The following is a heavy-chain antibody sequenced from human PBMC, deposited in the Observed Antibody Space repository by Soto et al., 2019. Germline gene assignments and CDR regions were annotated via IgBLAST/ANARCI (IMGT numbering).Heavy chain of an antibody. V-gene: IGHV3-21*01. Sequence: LRLYCAASGFTFSSYSMNWVRQSPGKGLEWVSSISSSSSYIYYADSVKGRFTISRDNAKNSLYLQMNSLRAEDTAVYYCARESEDLTSKFDDWGQGTLVTVSS. CDR1: GFTFSSYS. J-gene: IGHJ4*02. CDR2: ISSSSSYI. CDR3: ARESEDLTSKFDD.